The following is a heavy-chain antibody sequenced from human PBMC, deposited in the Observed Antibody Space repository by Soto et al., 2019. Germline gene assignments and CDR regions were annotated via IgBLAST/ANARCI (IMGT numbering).Heavy chain of an antibody. CDR2: IYYSGST. V-gene: IGHV4-31*03. J-gene: IGHJ4*02. CDR3: ARRYSSSWYFDY. D-gene: IGHD6-13*01. Sequence: QVQLQESGPGLVKPSQTLSLTCTVSGGSISSGGYYWSWIRQHPGKGLEWIGYIYYSGSTYYNPSLKSRXXIXVXXSKNQFSLKLSSVTAADTAVYYCARRYSSSWYFDYWGQGTLVTVSS. CDR1: GGSISSGGYY.